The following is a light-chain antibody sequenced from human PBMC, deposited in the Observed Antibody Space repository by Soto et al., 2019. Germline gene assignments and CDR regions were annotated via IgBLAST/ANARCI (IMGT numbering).Light chain of an antibody. CDR3: QLYGGSHMFS. J-gene: IGKJ2*01. CDR2: AAS. Sequence: EIVLTQSPGTLSVSPGEGAALSCRASQSISSSYLAWYQQKPGQATRLLIYAASSRATGIPDRFSGSGSGTDFTLTISRLEPEDFAVYYCQLYGGSHMFSFGQGTKLEIK. V-gene: IGKV3-20*01. CDR1: QSISSSY.